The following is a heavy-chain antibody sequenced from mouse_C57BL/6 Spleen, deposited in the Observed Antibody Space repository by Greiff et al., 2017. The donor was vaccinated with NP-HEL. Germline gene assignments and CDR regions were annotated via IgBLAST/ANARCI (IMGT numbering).Heavy chain of an antibody. CDR2: IYPGSGST. CDR3: ARAGNGLNYSMDY. D-gene: IGHD2-1*01. J-gene: IGHJ4*01. CDR1: GYTFTSYW. Sequence: QVQLQQPGAELVKPGASVKMSCKASGYTFTSYWITWVKQRPGQGLEWIGDIYPGSGSTNYNEKFKSKATLTVDTSSSTAYMQLSSLTSVDSAVYYCARAGNGLNYSMDYWGQGTSVTVSS. V-gene: IGHV1-55*01.